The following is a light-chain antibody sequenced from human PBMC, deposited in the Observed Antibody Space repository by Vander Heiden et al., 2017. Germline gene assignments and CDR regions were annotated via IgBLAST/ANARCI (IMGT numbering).Light chain of an antibody. V-gene: IGKV1-9*01. CDR1: QDISYK. J-gene: IGKJ3*01. Sequence: DIQLTQSPSFLSASVGDRVTITCRASQDISYKLAWYQQKPGKAPKVLLYDASTLQSGVPARFSGSGSGTEFALTINSLQPEDFASYSCQQFKSYPLTFGPGTKVDIK. CDR3: QQFKSYPLT. CDR2: DAS.